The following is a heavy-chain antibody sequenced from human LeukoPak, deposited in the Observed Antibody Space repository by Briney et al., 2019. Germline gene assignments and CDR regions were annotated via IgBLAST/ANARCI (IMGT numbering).Heavy chain of an antibody. CDR3: ARDWRVVTPYFDY. V-gene: IGHV1-18*01. J-gene: IGHJ4*02. D-gene: IGHD4-23*01. Sequence: GASVKVSCKASGYTFTSYGISWVRQAPGQGLEWTGWISAYNGNTNYAQKLQGRVTMTTDTSTSTVYMELSSLRSEDTAVYYCARDWRVVTPYFDYWGQGTLVTVSS. CDR1: GYTFTSYG. CDR2: ISAYNGNT.